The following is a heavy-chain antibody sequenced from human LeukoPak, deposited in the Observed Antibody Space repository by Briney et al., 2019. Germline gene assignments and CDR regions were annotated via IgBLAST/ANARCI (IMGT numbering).Heavy chain of an antibody. CDR2: INHSGST. D-gene: IGHD6-19*01. V-gene: IGHV4-61*10. Sequence: SETLSLTCTVSGGSINSGSYYWSWIRQPAGKGLEWIGEINHSGSTNYNPSLKSRVTISVDTSKNQFSLKLSSVTAADTAVYYCARRGSGWYPFDYWGQGTLVTVSS. J-gene: IGHJ4*02. CDR1: GGSINSGSYY. CDR3: ARRGSGWYPFDY.